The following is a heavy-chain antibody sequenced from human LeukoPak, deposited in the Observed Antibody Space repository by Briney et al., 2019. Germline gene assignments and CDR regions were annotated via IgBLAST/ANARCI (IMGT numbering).Heavy chain of an antibody. V-gene: IGHV3-9*01. J-gene: IGHJ4*02. CDR1: GFTFDDYA. Sequence: PGGSLRLSCAASGFTFDDYAMHWVRQAPGKGLEWVSGISWNSGNIGYADSVKGRFTISRDSAKNSLYLQMNSLRAEDTAVYYCARDRGVDCWGQGTLVTVSS. CDR3: ARDRGVDC. D-gene: IGHD3-10*01. CDR2: ISWNSGNI.